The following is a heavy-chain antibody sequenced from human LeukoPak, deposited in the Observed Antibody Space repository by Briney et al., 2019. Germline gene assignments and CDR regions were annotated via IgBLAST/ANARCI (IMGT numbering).Heavy chain of an antibody. Sequence: PSETLSLTCTVSGYSISSGHYWSWIWQPPGQGLEWIGYIYYSGSTNYNPSLKSRVTISVDTSRNQFSLKLSSVTAADTAVYYCARGRQSPYYYDSSGYYQFDYWGQGTLVTVSS. J-gene: IGHJ4*02. CDR2: IYYSGST. V-gene: IGHV4-61*01. D-gene: IGHD3-22*01. CDR1: GYSISSGHY. CDR3: ARGRQSPYYYDSSGYYQFDY.